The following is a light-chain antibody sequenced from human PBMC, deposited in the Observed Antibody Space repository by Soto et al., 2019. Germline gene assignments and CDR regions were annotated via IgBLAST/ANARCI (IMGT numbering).Light chain of an antibody. J-gene: IGKJ5*01. CDR3: QQRNIWPPVT. V-gene: IGKV3-11*01. Sequence: EIVLTQSPATLSFSPGERATLSCRASPSVTNYLAWYQQKPVQAPRLLIYGAFNRATGIPARFSGSGSGTDFTLTISSLEPEDFAVYYCQQRNIWPPVTFGQGTRLEIK. CDR1: PSVTNY. CDR2: GAF.